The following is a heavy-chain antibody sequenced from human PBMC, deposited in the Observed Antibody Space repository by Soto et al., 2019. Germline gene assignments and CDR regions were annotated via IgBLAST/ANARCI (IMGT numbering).Heavy chain of an antibody. V-gene: IGHV3-48*03. D-gene: IGHD5-12*01. Sequence: PGGSLRLSCAASGFTVSVYKRDGVRQPPGRGLEWVAYISISGGTIYYGDSVEGRFTISRDNADNSLYLQMNSLRAEDTAVYYCTKEKSVINSGYDAFDIWGRGTVVTVSS. CDR1: GFTVSVYK. CDR2: ISISGGTI. CDR3: TKEKSVINSGYDAFDI. J-gene: IGHJ3*02.